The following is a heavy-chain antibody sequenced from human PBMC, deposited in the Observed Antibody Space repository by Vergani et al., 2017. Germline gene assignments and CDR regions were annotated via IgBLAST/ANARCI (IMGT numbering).Heavy chain of an antibody. J-gene: IGHJ4*02. Sequence: EVQLLESGGGLVQPGGSLRLSCAASGFTFSSYAMSWVRQAPGKGLEWVSVISGGGGSTYYADSVKGRFTISRDNSKNTLYLQMNSLRTEDTAVYYCAEETGVKPDSGGSSGLDYWGQGTLVTVSS. CDR1: GFTFSSYA. CDR2: ISGGGGST. CDR3: AEETGVKPDSGGSSGLDY. D-gene: IGHD1-26*01. V-gene: IGHV3-23*01.